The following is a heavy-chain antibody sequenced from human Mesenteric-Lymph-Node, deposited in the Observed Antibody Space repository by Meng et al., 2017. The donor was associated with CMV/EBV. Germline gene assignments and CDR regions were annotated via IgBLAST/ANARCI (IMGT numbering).Heavy chain of an antibody. CDR3: ARGSSTTPTGTLTG. J-gene: IGHJ4*02. CDR1: GYTFTSYG. Sequence: KASGYTFTSYGISWVRQAPGQGLEWMGWISAYNGNTNYAQKLQGRVTMTTDTSTSTAYMELRSLRSDDTAVYYCARGSSTTPTGTLTGWGQGTLVTVSS. CDR2: ISAYNGNT. V-gene: IGHV1-18*01. D-gene: IGHD2-2*01.